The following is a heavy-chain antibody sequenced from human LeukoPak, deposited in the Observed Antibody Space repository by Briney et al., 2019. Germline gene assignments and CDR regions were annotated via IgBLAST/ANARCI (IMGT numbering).Heavy chain of an antibody. D-gene: IGHD3-16*01. Sequence: GASVKVSCKASGYTFTSYDINWVRQATGQGLEWMGWMNPNGGNTGYAQKFQGRVTMTRNTSISTAYMELSSLRSEDTAVYYCARWLIGGYYFDYWGQGTLVTVSS. CDR1: GYTFTSYD. J-gene: IGHJ4*02. V-gene: IGHV1-8*01. CDR2: MNPNGGNT. CDR3: ARWLIGGYYFDY.